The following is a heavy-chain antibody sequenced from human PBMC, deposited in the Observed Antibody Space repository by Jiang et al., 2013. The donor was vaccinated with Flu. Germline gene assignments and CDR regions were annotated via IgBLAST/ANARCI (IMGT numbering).Heavy chain of an antibody. CDR2: IYARDSGST. V-gene: IGHV4-59*01. CDR1: GGSIKTYY. Sequence: GPGLVKPSETLSLTCTVSGGSIKTYYWSWIRQSPGKGLEWMGYIYARDSGSTYYNPSLESRLTISMDTSNNQFSLKLTSVTAADTAVYYCARSDFAYDI. J-gene: IGHJ3*02. D-gene: IGHD3/OR15-3a*01. CDR3: ARSDFAYDI.